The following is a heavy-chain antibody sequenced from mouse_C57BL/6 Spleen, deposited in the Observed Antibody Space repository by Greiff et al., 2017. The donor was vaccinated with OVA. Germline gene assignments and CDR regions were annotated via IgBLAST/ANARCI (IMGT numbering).Heavy chain of an antibody. CDR2: ISSGGSYT. Sequence: EVKLVESGGDLVKPGGSLKLSCAASGFTFSSYGMSWVRQTPDKRLEWVATISSGGSYTYYPDSVKGRFTISRDNAKNTLYLQMSSLKSEDTAMYYCARQSYSNYVDYWGQGTTLTVSS. CDR1: GFTFSSYG. D-gene: IGHD2-5*01. V-gene: IGHV5-6*01. J-gene: IGHJ2*01. CDR3: ARQSYSNYVDY.